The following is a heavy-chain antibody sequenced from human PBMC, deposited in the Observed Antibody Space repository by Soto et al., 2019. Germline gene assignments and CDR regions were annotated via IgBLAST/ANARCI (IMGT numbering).Heavy chain of an antibody. CDR1: GFTFSSYE. J-gene: IGHJ4*02. D-gene: IGHD1-26*01. CDR2: ISSSGSTI. CDR3: ASWELLRFMMVN. Sequence: EVQLVESGGGLVQPGGSLRLSCAASGFTFSSYEMNWVRQAPGKGLEWVSYISSSGSTIYYADSVKGRFTISRDNAKNSLYLQMNSLRAEDTAVYYCASWELLRFMMVNWGQGTLVTVSS. V-gene: IGHV3-48*03.